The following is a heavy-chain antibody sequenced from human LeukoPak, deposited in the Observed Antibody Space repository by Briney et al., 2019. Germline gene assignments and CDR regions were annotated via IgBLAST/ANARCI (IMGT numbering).Heavy chain of an antibody. V-gene: IGHV4-59*12. D-gene: IGHD3-3*01. CDR2: TYYSGST. CDR3: AREGGYDDFWSGYPNWFDP. Sequence: PSETLSLTCTVSGGSISSYYWSWIRQPPGKGLEWIGYTYYSGSTNYNPSLKSRVTISVDTSKNQFSLKLSSVTAADTAVYYCAREGGYDDFWSGYPNWFDPWGQGTLVTVSS. CDR1: GGSISSYY. J-gene: IGHJ5*02.